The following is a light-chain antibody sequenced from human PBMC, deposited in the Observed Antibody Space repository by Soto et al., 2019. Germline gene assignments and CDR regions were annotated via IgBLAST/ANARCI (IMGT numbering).Light chain of an antibody. Sequence: EIVLTQSPATLSLSPGERATLSCRASQSVSSYLAWYQQKPGQAPRLLIYDASNRATGIPARFSGSGSGTDFTLTISSLEPADFAVYYCQQRSNWELTFGPGTKVDIK. CDR3: QQRSNWELT. CDR2: DAS. V-gene: IGKV3-11*01. CDR1: QSVSSY. J-gene: IGKJ3*01.